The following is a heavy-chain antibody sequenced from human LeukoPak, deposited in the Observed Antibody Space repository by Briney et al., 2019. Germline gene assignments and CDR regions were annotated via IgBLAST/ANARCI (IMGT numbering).Heavy chain of an antibody. D-gene: IGHD6-19*01. CDR3: ARDMNSSGFGLSYFDY. CDR2: ISYDGSKK. V-gene: IGHV3-30-3*01. Sequence: GRALRLSCAAPGFTFSSYAMHWVRQAPGKGLEWVAVISYDGSKKYYADSVKGRFTISRDNSKNTLYLQMNSLRAEDTAVYYCARDMNSSGFGLSYFDYWGQGTLVTVSS. CDR1: GFTFSSYA. J-gene: IGHJ4*02.